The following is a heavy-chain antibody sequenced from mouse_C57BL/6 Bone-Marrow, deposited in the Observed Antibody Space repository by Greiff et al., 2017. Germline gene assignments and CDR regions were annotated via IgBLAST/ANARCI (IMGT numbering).Heavy chain of an antibody. CDR3: ARGNTTGWFAY. Sequence: VQLQQSGPELVKPGASVKISCKASGYAFSSSWMNWVKQRPGKGLEWIGRIYPGDGDTNYNGKVKGKATLTADKSYSTAYMQLRSLTSEDSAVYFCARGNTTGWFAYWGQGTLVTVSA. D-gene: IGHD1-1*01. CDR2: IYPGDGDT. V-gene: IGHV1-82*01. CDR1: GYAFSSSW. J-gene: IGHJ3*01.